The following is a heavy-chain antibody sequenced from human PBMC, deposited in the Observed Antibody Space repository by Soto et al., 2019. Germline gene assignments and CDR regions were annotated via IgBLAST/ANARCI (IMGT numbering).Heavy chain of an antibody. D-gene: IGHD3-10*01. CDR3: ARHLGSGSHYSRWFDP. V-gene: IGHV4-39*01. CDR2: MYYSGST. J-gene: IGHJ5*02. Sequence: SETLSLTCTVSGGSITSSSYYWGWIRQPPGKGLEWIGSMYYSGSTYYNPSLKSRVSISVDTSKNQFSLKLSSVTAADTAVYYCARHLGSGSHYSRWFDPWGQGTLVTVSS. CDR1: GGSITSSSYY.